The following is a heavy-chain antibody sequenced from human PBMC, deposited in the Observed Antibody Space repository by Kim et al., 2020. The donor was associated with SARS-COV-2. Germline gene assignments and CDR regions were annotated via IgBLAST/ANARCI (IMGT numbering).Heavy chain of an antibody. CDR1: GFTFSSYS. J-gene: IGHJ4*02. CDR2: ISSSSSTI. V-gene: IGHV3-48*02. CDR3: ARLAVTYYYGSGSYYPHDY. Sequence: GGSLRLSCAASGFTFSSYSMNWVRQAPGKGLEWVSYISSSSSTIYYADSVKGRFTISRDNAKNSLYLQMNSLRDEDTAVYYCARLAVTYYYGSGSYYPHDYWGQGTLVTVSS. D-gene: IGHD3-10*01.